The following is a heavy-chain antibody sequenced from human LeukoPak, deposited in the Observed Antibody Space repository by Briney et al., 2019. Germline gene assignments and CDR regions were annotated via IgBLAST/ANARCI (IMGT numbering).Heavy chain of an antibody. CDR3: ARDRVVPAAMLGYYYYYGMDV. CDR1: GFTFSSYW. V-gene: IGHV3-74*01. CDR2: INSDGSST. Sequence: PGGSLRLSCAASGFTFSSYWMHWVRQAPGKGLVWVSRINSDGSSTSCADSVKGRFTISRDNAKNTLYLQMNSLRAEDTAVYYCARDRVVPAAMLGYYYYYGMDVWGQGTTVTVSS. J-gene: IGHJ6*02. D-gene: IGHD2-2*01.